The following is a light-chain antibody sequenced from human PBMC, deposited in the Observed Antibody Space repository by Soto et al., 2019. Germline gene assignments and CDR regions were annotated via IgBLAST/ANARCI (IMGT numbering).Light chain of an antibody. V-gene: IGKV3-15*01. CDR2: GAS. Sequence: ETLMTQSPATLSVSPGERVTLSCRASQSVSSNLAWYQQKPGQAPXLLIYGASTRATGIPARFSGSGSATEYTLTISSLQSQDFAVYYCQQYNNRPPITFGQGTRLEIK. CDR1: QSVSSN. CDR3: QQYNNRPPIT. J-gene: IGKJ5*01.